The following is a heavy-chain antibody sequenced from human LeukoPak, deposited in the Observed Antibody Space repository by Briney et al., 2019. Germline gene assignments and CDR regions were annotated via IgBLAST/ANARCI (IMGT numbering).Heavy chain of an antibody. V-gene: IGHV4-39*07. CDR1: GASISNSTYY. Sequence: PSETLSLTCNVSGASISNSTYYWGWIRQPPGKGLEWIGSIYYSGSTYCKPSLKSRLTISVDTSKNQFSLNLSSVTAADTAVYYCARVGCSGGSCYRLRYYMDVWGKGTTVTVSS. D-gene: IGHD2-15*01. CDR2: IYYSGST. CDR3: ARVGCSGGSCYRLRYYMDV. J-gene: IGHJ6*03.